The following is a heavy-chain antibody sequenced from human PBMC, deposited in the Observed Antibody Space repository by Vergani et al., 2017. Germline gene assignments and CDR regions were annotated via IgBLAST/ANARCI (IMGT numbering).Heavy chain of an antibody. D-gene: IGHD3-3*01. CDR1: GYTFTSYA. Sequence: QVQLVQSGAEVKKPGASVKVSCKASGYTFTSYAMHWVRQAPGQRLEWMGWINAGNGNTKYSQKFQGRVTITRDTSASTAYMELSSLRSEDTAVYYCAREDTYYDFWSGYYTGRRWFDPWGQGTLVTVSS. CDR2: INAGNGNT. J-gene: IGHJ5*02. V-gene: IGHV1-3*01. CDR3: AREDTYYDFWSGYYTGRRWFDP.